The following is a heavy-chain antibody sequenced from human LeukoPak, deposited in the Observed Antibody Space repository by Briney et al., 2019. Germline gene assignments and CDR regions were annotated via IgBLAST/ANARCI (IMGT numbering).Heavy chain of an antibody. CDR2: IRSSSSTI. D-gene: IGHD2-21*01. Sequence: PGGSLRLSCAAPGFTFSSYSMNSVHQAPGKGLEWVSYIRSSSSTIYYADSVKGRSTISRDNAKNSLYLQMNSLRAEDTAVYYCARDFSPYCGGDCYFDAFDMWGQGTVVTVSS. CDR1: GFTFSSYS. CDR3: ARDFSPYCGGDCYFDAFDM. J-gene: IGHJ3*02. V-gene: IGHV3-48*04.